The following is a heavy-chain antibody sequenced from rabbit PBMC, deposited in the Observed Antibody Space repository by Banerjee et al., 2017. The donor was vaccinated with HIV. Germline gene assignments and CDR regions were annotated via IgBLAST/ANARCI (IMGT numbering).Heavy chain of an antibody. CDR2: IYTVITGRT. CDR3: TREGDL. Sequence: QSVEESGGDLVKPGASLTLTCTASGFSFSSSYYMCWVRQAPGKGLEWIACIYTVITGRTYYASWAKGRFTISKTSSTTVTLQMTSLTAADTATYFCTREGDLWGPGTLVTVS. V-gene: IGHV1S40*01. CDR1: GFSFSSSYY. J-gene: IGHJ4*01.